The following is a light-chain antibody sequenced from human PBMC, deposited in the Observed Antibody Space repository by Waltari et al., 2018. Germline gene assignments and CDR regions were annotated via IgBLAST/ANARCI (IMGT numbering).Light chain of an antibody. CDR1: MFPRQY. J-gene: IGLJ3*02. V-gene: IGLV3-25*03. CDR3: QSIDSRGAA. CDR2: KDS. Sequence: SYELTQPPSVSVSPGQTARITCSRDMFPRQYAYWYQKKPGQAPVMVIEKDSERPSGVPERFSGSSSGTTVSLIISGVRAEDEAEYYCQSIDSRGAAFGGGTTLTVL.